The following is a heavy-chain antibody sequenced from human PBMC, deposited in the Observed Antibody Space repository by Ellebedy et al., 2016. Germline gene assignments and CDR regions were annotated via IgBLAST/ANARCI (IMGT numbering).Heavy chain of an antibody. CDR3: ATLTIPGGSDY. CDR1: GGSVDTYY. D-gene: IGHD3-3*01. CDR2: VFYGGST. Sequence: GSLRLXXTVSGGSVDTYYWTWIRQSPGRGLEWIGYVFYGGSTKYNPSLRSRVTISVDTSKNQLSLELSSVTAADTAVYYCATLTIPGGSDYWGQGTLVTVSS. V-gene: IGHV4-59*08. J-gene: IGHJ4*02.